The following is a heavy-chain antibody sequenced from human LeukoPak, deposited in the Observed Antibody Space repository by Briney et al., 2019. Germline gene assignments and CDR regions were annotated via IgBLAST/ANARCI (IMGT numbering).Heavy chain of an antibody. CDR2: IKQDGSEK. Sequence: PGGSLRLSCVASGFTFSRYWMSWVRQAPGKGLEWVANIKQDGSEKYYVDSVKGRFTISRDNAKNSLYLQMNSLRAEDTAVYYCAREEGNWFDPWGQGTLVTVSS. CDR3: AREEGNWFDP. J-gene: IGHJ5*02. V-gene: IGHV3-7*01. CDR1: GFTFSRYW.